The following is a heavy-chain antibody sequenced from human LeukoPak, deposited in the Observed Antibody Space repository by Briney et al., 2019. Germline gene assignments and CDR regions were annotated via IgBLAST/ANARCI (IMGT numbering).Heavy chain of an antibody. CDR2: INPNSGGT. CDR3: AGLSGYDPYYFDY. V-gene: IGHV1-2*02. D-gene: IGHD5-12*01. J-gene: IGHJ4*02. Sequence: ASVNVSCKASGYSFTGYYMHWVRQAAGQGLEWMGCINPNSGGTDYAQKFQGRVTMTRDTSISTAYMELSRLTSDDTAVYYCAGLSGYDPYYFDYWGQGTLVAVSS. CDR1: GYSFTGYY.